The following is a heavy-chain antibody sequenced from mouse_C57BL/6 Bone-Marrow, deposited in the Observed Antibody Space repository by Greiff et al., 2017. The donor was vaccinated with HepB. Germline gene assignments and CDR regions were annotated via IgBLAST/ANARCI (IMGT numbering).Heavy chain of an antibody. CDR3: ARDITTVVGY. CDR2: IHPNSGST. Sequence: QVQLKQPGAELVKPGASVKLSCKASGYTFTSYWMHWVKQRPGQGLEWIGMIHPNSGSTNYNEKFKSKATLTVDKSSSTAYMQLSSLTSEDSAVYYCARDITTVVGYWGQGTTLTVSS. V-gene: IGHV1-64*01. J-gene: IGHJ2*01. D-gene: IGHD1-1*01. CDR1: GYTFTSYW.